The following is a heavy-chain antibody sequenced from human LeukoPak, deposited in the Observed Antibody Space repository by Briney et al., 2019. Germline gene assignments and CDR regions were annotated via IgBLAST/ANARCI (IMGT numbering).Heavy chain of an antibody. CDR3: ARSTDGSAHFDY. V-gene: IGHV3-64*01. Sequence: PGGSLRLSCSASQFKFDTYGMYWVRQTPGKGLEYVSGINSDGLSTYYANSVKGRFTISRDNAKNTLYLQMGSLKTEDMAVYYCARSTDGSAHFDYWGQGTLVTVFS. J-gene: IGHJ4*02. D-gene: IGHD1-1*01. CDR1: QFKFDTYG. CDR2: INSDGLST.